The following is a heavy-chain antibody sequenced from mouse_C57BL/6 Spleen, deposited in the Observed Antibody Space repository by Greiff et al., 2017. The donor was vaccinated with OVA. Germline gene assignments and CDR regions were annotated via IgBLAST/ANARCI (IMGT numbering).Heavy chain of an antibody. CDR2: INYDGSST. CDR3: ARGDGYSYWYFDV. J-gene: IGHJ1*03. V-gene: IGHV5-16*01. Sequence: VESEGGLVQPGSSMKLSCTASGFTFSDYYMAWVRQVPEKGLEWVANINYDGSSTYYLDSLKSRFIISRDNAKNILYLQMSSLKSEDTATYYCARGDGYSYWYFDVWGTGTTVTVSS. D-gene: IGHD2-3*01. CDR1: GFTFSDYY.